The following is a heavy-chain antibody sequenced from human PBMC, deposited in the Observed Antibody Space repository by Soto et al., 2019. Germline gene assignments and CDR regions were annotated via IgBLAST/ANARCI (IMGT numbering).Heavy chain of an antibody. D-gene: IGHD6-19*01. CDR2: ISSSSSYI. V-gene: IGHV3-21*01. CDR1: GFTFSSYS. Sequence: EVQLVESGGGLVKPGGSLRLSCAASGFTFSSYSMNWVRQAPGKGLEWVSSISSSSSYIYYADSVKGRFTISRDNAKNSLYLQMNSLRAEDTAVYYCARNTYSSGWNNWFDPWGQGTLVTVSS. J-gene: IGHJ5*02. CDR3: ARNTYSSGWNNWFDP.